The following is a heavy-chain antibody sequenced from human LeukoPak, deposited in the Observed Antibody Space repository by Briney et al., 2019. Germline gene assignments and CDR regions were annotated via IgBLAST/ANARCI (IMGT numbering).Heavy chain of an antibody. CDR1: GFTFSTYS. CDR3: AREEGKQQMEAFDY. V-gene: IGHV3-21*01. J-gene: IGHJ4*02. D-gene: IGHD6-13*01. Sequence: GGSLRLSCAASGFTFSTYSMNWVRQAPGKGLEWVSPIGGSSTSIYYAGSVKGRFTISRDNAKNSLYLQMNSLRAEDTAVYYCAREEGKQQMEAFDYWGQGTLVTVSS. CDR2: IGGSSTSI.